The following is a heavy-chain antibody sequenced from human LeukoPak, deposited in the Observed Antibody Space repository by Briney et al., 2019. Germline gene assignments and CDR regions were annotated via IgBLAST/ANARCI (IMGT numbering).Heavy chain of an antibody. V-gene: IGHV4-38-2*02. D-gene: IGHD2-15*01. CDR3: ARGDSDCSGGSCYSDSYYYYYYMDV. CDR1: GYSISSGYY. CDR2: IYHSGST. J-gene: IGHJ6*03. Sequence: SETLSLTCTVSGYSISSGYYWGWIRQPPGKGLEWIGSIYHSGSTYYNPSLKSRVTISVDTSKNQFSLKLSSVTAADTAVYCCARGDSDCSGGSCYSDSYYYYYYMDVWGKGTTVTVSS.